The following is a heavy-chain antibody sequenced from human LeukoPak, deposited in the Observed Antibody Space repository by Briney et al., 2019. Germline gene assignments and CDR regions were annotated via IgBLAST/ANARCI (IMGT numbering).Heavy chain of an antibody. CDR1: GFTFSDFW. CDR3: ARGFRDY. J-gene: IGHJ4*02. V-gene: IGHV3-74*01. CDR2: INSDGSDR. Sequence: GGSLRLSCAVSGFTFSDFWMHWVRQAPRKGLVWVSRINSDGSDRNYADSVKGRFTVSRDNAKNTLYLQMNSLSAEDTAVYYCARGFRDYWGQGILVTVSS.